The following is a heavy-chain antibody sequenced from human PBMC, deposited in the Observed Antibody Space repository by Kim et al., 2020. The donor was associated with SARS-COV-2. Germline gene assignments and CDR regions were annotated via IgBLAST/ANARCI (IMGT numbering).Heavy chain of an antibody. D-gene: IGHD4-17*01. CDR2: ISYDGSNK. V-gene: IGHV3-30*04. CDR3: ARAPVRYGDYFDY. J-gene: IGHJ4*02. Sequence: GGSLRLSCAASGFTFSSYAMHWVRQAPGKGLEWVEVISYDGSNKYYVDSVKGRFTISRDNSKNTLYLQMNSLRAEDTAVYYCARAPVRYGDYFDYWGQGTLVTVSS. CDR1: GFTFSSYA.